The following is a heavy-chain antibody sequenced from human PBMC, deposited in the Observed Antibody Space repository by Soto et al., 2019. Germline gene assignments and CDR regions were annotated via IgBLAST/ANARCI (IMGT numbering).Heavy chain of an antibody. CDR2: IYYTGST. CDR3: ARAGTSSDTPTFDS. Sequence: QVQLQESGPGLVKPSQTLSLTCTVSGASISSGGYYWNWIRQHPGKGLEWIGYIYYTGSTNYNPSLKSRVTMSVDTSNNQFSLKLSSVTAPDTAVYFCARAGTSSDTPTFDSWGPGSLVTVSS. CDR1: GASISSGGYY. V-gene: IGHV4-31*03. J-gene: IGHJ5*01. D-gene: IGHD6-6*01.